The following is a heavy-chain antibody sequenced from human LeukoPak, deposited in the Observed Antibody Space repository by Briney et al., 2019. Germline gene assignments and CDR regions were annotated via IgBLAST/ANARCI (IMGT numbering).Heavy chain of an antibody. D-gene: IGHD3-9*01. J-gene: IGHJ4*02. Sequence: GGSLRLSCAASVFTFNTYAMNWVRQAPGKGLEWVSSISGSGENTYYADSVKGRFTISRDNSKNTLSLQMNSLRAEDTAVYYCAKGSVNYDILTGSYFDYWGQGTLVTVSS. CDR2: ISGSGENT. CDR1: VFTFNTYA. V-gene: IGHV3-23*01. CDR3: AKGSVNYDILTGSYFDY.